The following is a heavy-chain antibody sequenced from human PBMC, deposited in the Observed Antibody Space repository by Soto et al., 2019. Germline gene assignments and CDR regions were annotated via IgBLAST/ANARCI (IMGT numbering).Heavy chain of an antibody. CDR3: ARDKDRQQLGGNYYYILDV. Sequence: QVQLEQSGAEVKKPGSSVKVSCKASGGTFSNSAISWVRQAPGQGLEWMGGIMPIFRTPDYAQKFQGRVTITADASTSTAYMELSGLKSDDTAVYYCARDKDRQQLGGNYYYILDVWGQGTTVTVSS. CDR1: GGTFSNSA. CDR2: IMPIFRTP. V-gene: IGHV1-69*12. D-gene: IGHD3-3*02. J-gene: IGHJ6*02.